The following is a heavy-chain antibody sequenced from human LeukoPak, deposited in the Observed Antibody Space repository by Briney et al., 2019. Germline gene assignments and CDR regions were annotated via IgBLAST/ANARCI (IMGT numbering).Heavy chain of an antibody. CDR2: IYYSGST. CDR3: ARGDCTNGVCPDY. J-gene: IGHJ4*02. V-gene: IGHV4-59*01. D-gene: IGHD2-8*01. Sequence: SETLSLTYTVSGGSISSYYWSWIRQPPGKGLEWIGYIYYSGSTNYNPSLKSRVTISVDTSKNQFSLKLSSVTAADTAVYYCARGDCTNGVCPDYWGQGTLVTVSS. CDR1: GGSISSYY.